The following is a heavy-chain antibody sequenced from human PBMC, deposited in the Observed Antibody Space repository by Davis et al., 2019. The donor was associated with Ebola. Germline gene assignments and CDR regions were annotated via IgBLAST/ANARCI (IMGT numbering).Heavy chain of an antibody. J-gene: IGHJ5*02. Sequence: MPGGSLRLSCTVSGGSVSSASYYWTWIRQPPGKGLEWIGYIYYNGNINYNPSLKSRVTISLDTSKNQFSLKLTSVTAADTAVYYCARDLGPVSGKGLDPWGQGTLVTVSS. CDR2: IYYNGNI. D-gene: IGHD6-19*01. CDR1: GGSVSSASYY. CDR3: ARDLGPVSGKGLDP. V-gene: IGHV4-61*01.